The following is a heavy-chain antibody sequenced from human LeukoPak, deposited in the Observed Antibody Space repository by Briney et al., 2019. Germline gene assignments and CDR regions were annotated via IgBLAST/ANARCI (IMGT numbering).Heavy chain of an antibody. CDR3: ARSPGYSYGYYYYGMDV. D-gene: IGHD5-18*01. V-gene: IGHV4-61*08. Sequence: KSSQTLSLTCTVSGGSISSGGYYWSWIRQPPGKGLEWIGYIYYSGSTNYNPSLKSRVTISVDTSKNQFSLKLSSVTAADTAVYYCARSPGYSYGYYYYGMDVWGQGTTVTVSS. CDR1: GGSISSGGYY. CDR2: IYYSGST. J-gene: IGHJ6*02.